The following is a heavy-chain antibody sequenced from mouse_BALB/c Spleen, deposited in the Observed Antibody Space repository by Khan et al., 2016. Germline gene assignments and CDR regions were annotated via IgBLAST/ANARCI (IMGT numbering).Heavy chain of an antibody. CDR3: ARWYYGSSYVGYFDY. CDR2: INPYYGST. Sequence: VQLQQPGPELVKPGASVKISCKASGYSFTDYIMLWVKQSHGKSLEWIGNINPYYGSTSYNLKFKGKATLTVDKSSSTAYMQLNSLTSEDSAVDYFARWYYGSSYVGYFDYWGQGTTLTVSS. CDR1: GYSFTDYI. J-gene: IGHJ2*01. V-gene: IGHV1-39*01. D-gene: IGHD1-1*01.